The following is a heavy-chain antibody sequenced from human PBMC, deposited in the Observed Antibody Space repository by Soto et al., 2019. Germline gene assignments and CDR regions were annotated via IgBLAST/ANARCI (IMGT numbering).Heavy chain of an antibody. D-gene: IGHD2-15*01. CDR2: IYYSGST. CDR1: GGSISSSSYY. Sequence: SETLSLTCTVSGGSISSSSYYWGWIRQPPGKGLEWIGNIYYSGSTNYNPSLKSRVTISVDTSKNQFSLKLSSVTAAYTAVYYCAREWGCSGGSSYSDNWFDPWGQGTLVTVSS. V-gene: IGHV4-39*07. CDR3: AREWGCSGGSSYSDNWFDP. J-gene: IGHJ5*02.